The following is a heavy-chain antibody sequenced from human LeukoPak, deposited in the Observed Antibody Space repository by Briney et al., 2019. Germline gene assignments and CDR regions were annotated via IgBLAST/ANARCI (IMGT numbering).Heavy chain of an antibody. CDR2: KKKDGSQK. CDR1: GFTFSSFW. Sequence: PGGSLRLSCAASGFTFSSFWMSWVRQAPGKGLEWVANKKKDGSQKYYVDSVEGRFTISRDNAKNSLYLQMDSPRVDDTAVYYCTRVFGGYDVSDYWGQGTLVTVSS. CDR3: TRVFGGYDVSDY. V-gene: IGHV3-7*03. D-gene: IGHD3-3*01. J-gene: IGHJ4*02.